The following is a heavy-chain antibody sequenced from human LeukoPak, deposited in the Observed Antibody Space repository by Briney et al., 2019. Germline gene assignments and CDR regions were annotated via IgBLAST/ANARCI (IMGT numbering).Heavy chain of an antibody. CDR1: GFTFSSYA. D-gene: IGHD1-26*01. J-gene: IGHJ4*02. V-gene: IGHV3-30-3*01. Sequence: GRSLRLSCAASGFTFSSYAMHWVRQAPGKGLQWVAVISFDGSNKYYADSVKGRFTISRDNSKNTLYLQMNSLRAEGTALYYCARDSGWLLYFDYWGQGTLVTVSS. CDR3: ARDSGWLLYFDY. CDR2: ISFDGSNK.